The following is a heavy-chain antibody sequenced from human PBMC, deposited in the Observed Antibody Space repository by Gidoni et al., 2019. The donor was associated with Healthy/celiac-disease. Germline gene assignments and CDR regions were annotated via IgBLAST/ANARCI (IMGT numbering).Heavy chain of an antibody. D-gene: IGHD6-13*01. Sequence: QVQLVESGGGVVQPGRSLRLSCAAYGFTFSSYSMQWVRPAPGKGLELVAVIWYDGSNKYYADSVKGLFTISRDNSKNTLYLQMNSLRAEDTAVYYCARDWRLRIAAAGTGYLGYWGQGTLVTVSS. J-gene: IGHJ4*02. CDR3: ARDWRLRIAAAGTGYLGY. CDR2: IWYDGSNK. CDR1: GFTFSSYS. V-gene: IGHV3-33*01.